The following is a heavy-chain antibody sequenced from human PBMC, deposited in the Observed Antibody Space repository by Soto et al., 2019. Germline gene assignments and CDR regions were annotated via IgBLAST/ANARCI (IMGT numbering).Heavy chain of an antibody. J-gene: IGHJ6*02. CDR1: GCTFSSYA. Sequence: RAAVKVSCKASGCTFSSYAISWVRQAPGQGLEWMGGIIPIFGTANYAQKFQGRVTITADESTSTAYMELSSLRSEDTAVYYCARFSYIAAAGRGYYYYGMDVWGQGTTVTVSS. D-gene: IGHD6-13*01. V-gene: IGHV1-69*13. CDR2: IIPIFGTA. CDR3: ARFSYIAAAGRGYYYYGMDV.